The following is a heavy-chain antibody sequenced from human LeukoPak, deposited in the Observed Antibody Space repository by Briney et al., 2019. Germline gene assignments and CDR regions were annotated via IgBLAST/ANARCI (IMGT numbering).Heavy chain of an antibody. J-gene: IGHJ6*02. CDR2: INPNSGGT. Sequence: ASVKVSCKASGYTFTGYYMHWVRQAPAQGLEWMGWINPNSGGTNYAQKFQGWVTMTRDTSISTAYMELSRLRSDDTAVYYCARGTDIVVVVAATPGYYYGMDVWGQGTTVTVSS. CDR3: ARGTDIVVVVAATPGYYYGMDV. D-gene: IGHD2-15*01. V-gene: IGHV1-2*04. CDR1: GYTFTGYY.